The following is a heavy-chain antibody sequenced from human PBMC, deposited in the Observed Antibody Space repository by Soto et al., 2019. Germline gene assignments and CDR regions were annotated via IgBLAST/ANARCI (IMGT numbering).Heavy chain of an antibody. Sequence: GGSLRLSCAASGFTFSSYWMHWVRQAPGKGLVWVSRINSDGSSTSYADSVKGRFTISRDNAKNTLYLQMNSLRDEDTAVYYCARAVVTAIVDYSDYWGQGTLVTASS. CDR1: GFTFSSYW. J-gene: IGHJ4*02. V-gene: IGHV3-74*01. CDR2: INSDGSST. CDR3: ARAVVTAIVDYSDY. D-gene: IGHD2-21*02.